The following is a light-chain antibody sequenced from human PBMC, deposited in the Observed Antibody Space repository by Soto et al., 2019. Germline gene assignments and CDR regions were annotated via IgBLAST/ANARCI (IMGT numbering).Light chain of an antibody. V-gene: IGKV3-20*01. Sequence: EIVLTQSPGTLSLPPGERTTLSCRASQSISSSYLAWYQQKPGQAPRLLVYGASSRATGIPDRFSGSGSGTDFTLTISRLEPEDFALYYCQQYSSTFWTIGQGTKVDIK. J-gene: IGKJ1*01. CDR3: QQYSSTFWT. CDR2: GAS. CDR1: QSISSSY.